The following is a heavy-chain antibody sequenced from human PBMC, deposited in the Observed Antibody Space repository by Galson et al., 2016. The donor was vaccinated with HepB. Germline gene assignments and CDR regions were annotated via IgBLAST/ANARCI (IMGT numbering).Heavy chain of an antibody. V-gene: IGHV4-31*11. CDR3: ARGGFRTRYGMDV. J-gene: IGHJ6*02. CDR2: IYYSGST. CDR1: GGSITSGSDF. D-gene: IGHD2-2*01. Sequence: TLSLTCAVSGGSITSGSDFWSWLRQRPGKGLEWIGYIYYSGSTYYNASLKSRVTISVDTSKKQFFLNLTSVTAADTAVYFCARGGFRTRYGMDVWGQGTAVTVSS.